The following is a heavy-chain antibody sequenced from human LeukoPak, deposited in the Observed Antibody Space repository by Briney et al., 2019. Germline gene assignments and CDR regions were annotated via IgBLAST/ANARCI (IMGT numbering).Heavy chain of an antibody. CDR1: GFTFSSYA. CDR2: ITGSGGGT. Sequence: GGSLRLSCAASGFTFSSYAMSWVRQAPGKGLEWVSSITGSGGGTYYADSVKGRFTISRDNSNNTLFLQMNSLRAEDTAVYYCAKWVGNKGFDPWGQGALVTVSS. V-gene: IGHV3-23*01. D-gene: IGHD1-26*01. CDR3: AKWVGNKGFDP. J-gene: IGHJ5*02.